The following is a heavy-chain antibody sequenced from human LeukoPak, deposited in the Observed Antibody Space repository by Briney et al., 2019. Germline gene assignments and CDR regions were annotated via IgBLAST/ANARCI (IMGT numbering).Heavy chain of an antibody. CDR1: GGSISSYY. CDR2: IYTSGST. D-gene: IGHD3-10*01. J-gene: IGHJ4*02. Sequence: SETLSLTCTASGGSISSYYMSWIRQAPGKGLEWIARIYTSGSTNYNPSPKNRLTMSVDTSKNQFSQKLSSVTAADTAVYYCARLRFGELFGSPDFDYWGQGTRVTVSS. CDR3: ARLRFGELFGSPDFDY. V-gene: IGHV4-4*07.